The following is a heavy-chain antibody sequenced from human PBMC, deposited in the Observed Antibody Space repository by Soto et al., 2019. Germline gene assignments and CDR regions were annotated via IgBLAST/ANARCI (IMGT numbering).Heavy chain of an antibody. CDR1: GFTFSSYA. D-gene: IGHD3-3*01. V-gene: IGHV3-30-3*01. CDR3: ARGSCLIGRYEWLFHGDYYYGMDV. CDR2: ISYDGSNK. Sequence: PGGSLRLSCSASGFTFSSYAMHWVRQAPGKGLEWVAVISYDGSNKYYADSVKGRFTISRDNSKNTLYLQMNSLRAEDTAVYYCARGSCLIGRYEWLFHGDYYYGMDVWGQGTTVTVSS. J-gene: IGHJ6*02.